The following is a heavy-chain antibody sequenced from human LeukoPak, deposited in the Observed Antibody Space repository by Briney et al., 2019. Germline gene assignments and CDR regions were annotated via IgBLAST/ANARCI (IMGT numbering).Heavy chain of an antibody. D-gene: IGHD1-26*01. CDR2: INEDGSKK. V-gene: IGHV3-7*01. Sequence: GGSLRLSGAASGFTLSSYWMSWVRQAPGMGLEWVANINEDGSKKFYVDSVRGRFTISRDNAKNSLYLQMNSLRAEDTAVYYCARENIVGSTWGDIDYWGQGTLVTVSS. CDR3: ARENIVGSTWGDIDY. J-gene: IGHJ4*02. CDR1: GFTLSSYW.